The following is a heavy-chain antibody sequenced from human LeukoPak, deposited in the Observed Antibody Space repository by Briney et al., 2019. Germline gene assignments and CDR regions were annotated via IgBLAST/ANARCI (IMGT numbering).Heavy chain of an antibody. V-gene: IGHV3-23*01. Sequence: GGSLRLSCAASGFTFSSYSMNWVRQAPGKGLEWVSAISGSGGSTYYADSVKGRFTISRDNSKNTLYLQMNSLRAEDTAVYYCAKDRTISGYDGFDYWGQGTLVTVSS. CDR3: AKDRTISGYDGFDY. J-gene: IGHJ4*02. CDR2: ISGSGGST. D-gene: IGHD5-12*01. CDR1: GFTFSSYS.